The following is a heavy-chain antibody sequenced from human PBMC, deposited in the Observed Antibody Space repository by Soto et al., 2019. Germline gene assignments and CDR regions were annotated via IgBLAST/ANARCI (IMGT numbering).Heavy chain of an antibody. CDR1: GGSIKSDYY. CDR2: QYYSGAT. V-gene: IGHV4-30-4*01. J-gene: IGHJ6*02. CDR3: ARGRPNYFYYGLDV. Sequence: SETLSLTCTVSGGSIKSDYYWAWVRQPPGGGLQWMGYQYYSGATDSDPSLEARVSFSVDTSKNQFFLNLTSVTVADTAVYFCARGRPNYFYYGLDVWGPGIPVTVSS.